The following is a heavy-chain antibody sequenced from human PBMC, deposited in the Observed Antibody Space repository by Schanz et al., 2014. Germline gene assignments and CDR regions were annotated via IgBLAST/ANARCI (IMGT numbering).Heavy chain of an antibody. Sequence: EVHLVESGGGLVQPGGSLRLSCAASGFNFITFAINWVRQAPGKGLEYISSISPSSSYIYYADSVKGRFTISRDNSKNTLYVQLNSLRAEDTAVYYCAKDPYGSGNHYTYWGRGALVSVSS. CDR2: ISPSSSYI. CDR3: AKDPYGSGNHYTY. CDR1: GFNFITFA. J-gene: IGHJ4*02. D-gene: IGHD3-10*01. V-gene: IGHV3-23*04.